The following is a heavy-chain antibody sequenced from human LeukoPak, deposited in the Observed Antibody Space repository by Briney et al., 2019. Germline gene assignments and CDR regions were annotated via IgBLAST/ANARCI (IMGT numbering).Heavy chain of an antibody. CDR2: IWYDGSEK. CDR3: ARVGGATAVTMYFEY. D-gene: IGHD1-26*01. J-gene: IGHJ4*02. V-gene: IGHV3-33*01. Sequence: PGGSLRLSCAASGFTFSSYGMHWVRQAPGKGLEWVAVIWYDGSEKYYGDFVKGRFTISRDNSKNTVYLQMNSLRAEDTAVYYCARVGGATAVTMYFEYWGQGTLVTVTS. CDR1: GFTFSSYG.